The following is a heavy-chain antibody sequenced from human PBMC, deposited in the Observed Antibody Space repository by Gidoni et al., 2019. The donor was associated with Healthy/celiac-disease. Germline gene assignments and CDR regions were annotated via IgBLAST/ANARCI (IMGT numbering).Heavy chain of an antibody. Sequence: QLLEPGPGLVKPSGILSLTCAVSAGSISSSNWWSWVRPPSGKGLKWIVEIYHIGSTNDNPSLKSRVTISVDKSKNQFSLKLSSVTAADTAVYYCARAVVVPAAMSGMDVWGQGTTVTVSS. D-gene: IGHD2-2*01. CDR1: AGSISSSNW. CDR3: ARAVVVPAAMSGMDV. CDR2: IYHIGST. J-gene: IGHJ6*02. V-gene: IGHV4-4*02.